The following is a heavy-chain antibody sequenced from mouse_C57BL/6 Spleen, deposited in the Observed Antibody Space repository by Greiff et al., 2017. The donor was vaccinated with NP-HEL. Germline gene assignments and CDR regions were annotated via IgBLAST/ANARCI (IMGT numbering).Heavy chain of an antibody. CDR1: GYTFTSYW. CDR3: ARWGTTVVGPLAY. J-gene: IGHJ3*01. Sequence: VQLQQPGTELVKPGASVKLSCKASGYTFTSYWMHWVKQRPGQGLEWIGNINPSNGGTNYNEKFKNKAKLTVYKSASTAYMQVSSLTSEDSAVYYCARWGTTVVGPLAYWGQGTLVTVSA. D-gene: IGHD1-1*01. CDR2: INPSNGGT. V-gene: IGHV1-53*01.